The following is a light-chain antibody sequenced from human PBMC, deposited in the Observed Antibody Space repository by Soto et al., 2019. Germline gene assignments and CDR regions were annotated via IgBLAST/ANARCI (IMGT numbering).Light chain of an antibody. J-gene: IGLJ2*01. CDR2: DVS. Sequence: QSALTQPASVSGSPGQSITISCSGTSSDVGYFNYVSWYQQHPGKAPKLIIYDVSNRPSGVSNRFSGSKSGNTASLTISGLQAEDEADYYCNSYTSSADVLFGGGTKLTVL. CDR3: NSYTSSADVL. CDR1: SSDVGYFNY. V-gene: IGLV2-14*01.